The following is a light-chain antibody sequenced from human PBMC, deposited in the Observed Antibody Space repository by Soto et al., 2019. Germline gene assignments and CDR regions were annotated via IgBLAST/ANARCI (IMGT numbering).Light chain of an antibody. V-gene: IGKV3-20*01. CDR1: QSVRSTH. CDR3: QEYGTSPSP. CDR2: GAS. J-gene: IGKJ5*01. Sequence: IVGSHSACTLSLYQLERATLSCMSSQSVRSTHLAWYQLKPGQAPRLFIYGASSRATGIPDRFSGSGSGTDFTLTISRLEPEDFAVYICQEYGTSPSPFGQGTLLAVK.